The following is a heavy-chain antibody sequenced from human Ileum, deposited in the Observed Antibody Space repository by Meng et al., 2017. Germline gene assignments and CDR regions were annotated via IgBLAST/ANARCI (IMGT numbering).Heavy chain of an antibody. Sequence: QVQLPGPGPGLVKPSETLSLTWPVSGGSIESNNWWTWIRQPPGQGLEWIGEVYHSGSTHYNPSLQSRVTISIDNSKNRFSLSLNSVTAADTAIYYCARADYVRYFDLWGRGTLVTVSS. V-gene: IGHV4-4*02. CDR1: GGSIESNNW. D-gene: IGHD3-10*02. CDR2: VYHSGST. CDR3: ARADYVRYFDL. J-gene: IGHJ2*01.